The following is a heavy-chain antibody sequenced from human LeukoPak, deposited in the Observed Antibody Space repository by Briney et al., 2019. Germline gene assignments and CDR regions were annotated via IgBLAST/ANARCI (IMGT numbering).Heavy chain of an antibody. CDR1: GFTFSRYW. J-gene: IGHJ4*02. D-gene: IGHD2-15*01. Sequence: PGGSLRLAWAASGFTFSRYWMSWVRQAPGKGREWVANIKQDGSEKYYVDSVKGRFTISRDNAKNSLYLQMNSLRAEDTAVYYCAREGVDYFDYWGQGTLVTVSS. CDR3: AREGVDYFDY. V-gene: IGHV3-7*01. CDR2: IKQDGSEK.